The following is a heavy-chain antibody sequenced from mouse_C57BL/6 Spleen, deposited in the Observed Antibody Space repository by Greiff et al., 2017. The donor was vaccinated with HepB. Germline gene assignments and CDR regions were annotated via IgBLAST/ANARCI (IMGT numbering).Heavy chain of an antibody. CDR1: GYTFTSYT. CDR3: GTVVFDY. CDR2: INPSSGYT. J-gene: IGHJ2*01. Sequence: QVQLQQSGAELARPGASVTMSCKASGYTFTSYTMHWVKQRPGQGLEWIGYINPSSGYTKYNQKFKDKATLTADKSSSTAYMQLSSLTSEDSAVYYCGTVVFDYWGQGTTLTVSS. V-gene: IGHV1-4*01. D-gene: IGHD1-1*01.